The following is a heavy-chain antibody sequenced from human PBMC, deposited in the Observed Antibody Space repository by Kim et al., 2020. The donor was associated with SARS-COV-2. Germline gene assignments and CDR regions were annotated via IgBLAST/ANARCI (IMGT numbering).Heavy chain of an antibody. D-gene: IGHD2-2*01. CDR3: ARGDQLAVDYYYYGMDV. CDR2: ISAYNGNT. V-gene: IGHV1-18*04. Sequence: ASVKVSCKASGYTFTSYGISWVRQAPGQGLEWMGWISAYNGNTNYAQKLQGRVTMTTDTSTSTAYMELRSLRSDDTAVYYCARGDQLAVDYYYYGMDVWGEGTTVTVSS. J-gene: IGHJ6*04. CDR1: GYTFTSYG.